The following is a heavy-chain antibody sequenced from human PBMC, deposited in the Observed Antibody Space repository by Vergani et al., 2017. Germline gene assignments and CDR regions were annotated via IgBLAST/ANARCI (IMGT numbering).Heavy chain of an antibody. CDR1: GGTFSSYA. J-gene: IGHJ2*01. V-gene: IGHV1-69*01. Sequence: QVQLVQSGAEVKKPGSSVKVSCKASGGTFSSYAISWVRQAPGQGLEWMGGIIPIFGTANYAQKFQGRVTITADESTSTAYMELSSLRSEDTAVYYCARVSQTGFFRRSSWYDHWYFDLWGRGTLVTVSS. CDR2: IIPIFGTA. CDR3: ARVSQTGFFRRSSWYDHWYFDL. D-gene: IGHD6-13*01.